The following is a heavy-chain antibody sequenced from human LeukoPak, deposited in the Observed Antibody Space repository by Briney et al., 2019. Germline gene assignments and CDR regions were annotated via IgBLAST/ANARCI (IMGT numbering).Heavy chain of an antibody. CDR1: GFTFGDYQ. J-gene: IGHJ3*02. CDR2: ISSSGSTI. CDR3: ARRGAVTYAFDI. D-gene: IGHD4-17*01. V-gene: IGHV3-11*04. Sequence: GGSLRLSCAGSGFTFGDYQMSWIRQAPGKGLEWVSYISSSGSTIYYADSVKGRFTISRDNAKNTLYLQMKSLRAEDTAVYYCARRGAVTYAFDIWGQGTMVTVSS.